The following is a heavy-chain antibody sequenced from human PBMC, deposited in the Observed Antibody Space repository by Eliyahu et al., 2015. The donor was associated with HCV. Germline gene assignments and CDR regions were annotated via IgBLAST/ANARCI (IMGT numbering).Heavy chain of an antibody. Sequence: QVQLQESGPGLVKPSETLSLTCTVSGGSIPTYYWSWIRQPPGKGLEWIGYIHYSGSPNYNPPLKSRVTISVDTSKNQFSLXLTSVTAADTAMYYCASGGGGIAVTGTGGWFDPWGQGTLVTVSS. CDR3: ASGGGGIAVTGTGGWFDP. D-gene: IGHD6-19*01. CDR2: IHYSGSP. J-gene: IGHJ5*02. V-gene: IGHV4-59*01. CDR1: GGSIPTYY.